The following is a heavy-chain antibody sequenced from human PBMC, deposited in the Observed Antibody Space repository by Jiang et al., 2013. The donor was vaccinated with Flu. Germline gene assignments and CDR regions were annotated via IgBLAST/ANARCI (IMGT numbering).Heavy chain of an antibody. D-gene: IGHD5-18*01. CDR2: ILVTGST. J-gene: IGHJ4*02. CDR1: GDSIANYY. V-gene: IGHV4-4*07. CDR3: ARRAHTGESDY. Sequence: GLVKPSETLSLTCAVSGDSIANYYWSWIRQPAGKGLEWIGRILVTGSTNFNPSLKSRATLSLDTSNNQVSLKLTSVTAADTAVYYCARRAHTGESDYWGQGTLVTVSS.